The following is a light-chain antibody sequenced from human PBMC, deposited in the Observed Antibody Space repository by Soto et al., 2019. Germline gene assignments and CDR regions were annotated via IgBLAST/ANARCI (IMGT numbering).Light chain of an antibody. J-gene: IGLJ1*01. V-gene: IGLV2-23*01. CDR1: SRDVGSYNL. CDR3: CSFAGSSTYV. Sequence: SSLTPPFPLSGAPGPSITISCPGNSRDVGSYNLVSWYQQHPGNAPKLIIYEGTKRPSGVSYRFSGSKSGNTASLTISGLQEEDEGDYHCCSFAGSSTYVFGTGTKVTVL. CDR2: EGT.